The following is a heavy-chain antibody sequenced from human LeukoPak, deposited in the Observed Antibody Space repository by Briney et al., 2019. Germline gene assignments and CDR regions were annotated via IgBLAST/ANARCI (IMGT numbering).Heavy chain of an antibody. V-gene: IGHV1-18*01. CDR2: INTYNGNT. CDR3: ARDDYYDSSGYYTL. D-gene: IGHD3-22*01. CDR1: GYTFTSHG. Sequence: ASVKVSCKASGYTFTSHGISWVRQAPGQGLEWVGWINTYNGNTNYAQKVQGRVTMTTDTSTSTAYMVLRSLRSDDAAVYYCARDDYYDSSGYYTLWGQGTLVTVSS. J-gene: IGHJ4*02.